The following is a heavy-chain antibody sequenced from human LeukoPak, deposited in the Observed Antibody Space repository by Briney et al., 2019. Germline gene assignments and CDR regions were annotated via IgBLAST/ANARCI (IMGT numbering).Heavy chain of an antibody. J-gene: IGHJ3*02. CDR2: ISFDGSKK. D-gene: IGHD3-16*01. CDR1: GFTFSSYA. V-gene: IGHV3-30*18. Sequence: PGRSLRLSCAASGFTFSSYAMHWVRQAPGKGPEWVGLISFDGSKKYYADSVKGRFTISRDNSKNTLYLEMNSLRAEDTAVYYCAKGGSRGAFDIWGQGTMVTVSS. CDR3: AKGGSRGAFDI.